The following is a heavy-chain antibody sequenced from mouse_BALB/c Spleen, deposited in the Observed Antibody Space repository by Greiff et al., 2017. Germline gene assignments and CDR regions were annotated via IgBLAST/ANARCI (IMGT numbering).Heavy chain of an antibody. J-gene: IGHJ1*01. V-gene: IGHV1-18*01. CDR2: INPNNGGT. CDR1: GYTFTDYN. Sequence: VQLKQSGPELVKPGASVKIPCKASGYTFTDYNMDWVKQSHGKSLEWIGDINPNNGGTIYNQKFKGKATLTVDKSSSTAYMELRSLTSEDTAVYYCARFHYGSSFTRYFDVWGAGTTVTVSS. CDR3: ARFHYGSSFTRYFDV. D-gene: IGHD1-1*01.